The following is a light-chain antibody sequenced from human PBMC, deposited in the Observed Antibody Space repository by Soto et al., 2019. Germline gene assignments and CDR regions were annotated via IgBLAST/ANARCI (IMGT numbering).Light chain of an antibody. CDR3: AAWDDSLNGLV. CDR2: NNN. CDR1: SSNIGSNT. J-gene: IGLJ1*01. Sequence: QSALTQPPSASGTPGQRVTISCSGSSSNIGSNTVNWYQQLPGTAPQLLIYNNNQRPSGVPDRCSGSKAGTSASLATSGLQAEDEADYYCAAWDDSLNGLVFGTGTKLTVL. V-gene: IGLV1-44*01.